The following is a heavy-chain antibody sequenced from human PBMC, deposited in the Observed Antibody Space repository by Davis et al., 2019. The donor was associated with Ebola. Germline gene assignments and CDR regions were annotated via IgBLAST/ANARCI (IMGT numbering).Heavy chain of an antibody. CDR1: GGSFSGYY. D-gene: IGHD4-17*01. CDR3: AREGRYGDYTFDY. J-gene: IGHJ4*02. Sequence: MPSETLSLTCAVYGGSFSGYYWSWIRQPPGKGLEWIGEINHSGSTNYNPSLKSRVTISVDTSKNQFSLQLNSVTPEDTAVYYCAREGRYGDYTFDYWGQGTLVTVSS. CDR2: INHSGST. V-gene: IGHV4-34*01.